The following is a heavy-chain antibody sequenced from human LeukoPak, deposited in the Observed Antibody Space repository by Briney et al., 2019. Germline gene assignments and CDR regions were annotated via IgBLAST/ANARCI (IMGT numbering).Heavy chain of an antibody. CDR3: VKAPRVGGYEPN. Sequence: GGSLRLSCAASGFTFSSYAMTWVRQAPGKGLEWVSCISGGGGSTNYVDSVKGRCTISRDNSKDTLYLQMNSLRVEDTAIYYCVKAPRVGGYEPNWGQGPVVTVSS. CDR2: ISGGGGST. D-gene: IGHD5-12*01. V-gene: IGHV3-23*01. CDR1: GFTFSSYA. J-gene: IGHJ4*02.